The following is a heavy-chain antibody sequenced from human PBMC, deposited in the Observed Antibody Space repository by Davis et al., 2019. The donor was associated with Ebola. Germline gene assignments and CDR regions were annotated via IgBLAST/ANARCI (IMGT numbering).Heavy chain of an antibody. CDR1: GFSFSGYY. J-gene: IGHJ4*02. D-gene: IGHD1/OR15-1a*01. V-gene: IGHV3-72*01. Sequence: GESLKISCAVSGFSFSGYYMDWVRLTPGKGLEWVGLSRNQDSRYNTEYAASVRGRFTISRDDSKKSLYLHMNSLRTEDTAVYYCVTENWYRFESWGQGTLVTVSS. CDR2: SRNQDSRYNT. CDR3: VTENWYRFES.